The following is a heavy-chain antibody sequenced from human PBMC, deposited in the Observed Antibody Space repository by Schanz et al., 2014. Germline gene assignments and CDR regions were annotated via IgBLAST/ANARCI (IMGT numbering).Heavy chain of an antibody. J-gene: IGHJ5*01. CDR3: SKDKQGSRSDDS. CDR1: GFIFNDYY. Sequence: VQLVESGGGLVKPGGSLRLSCAASGFIFNDYYMNWIRQTPGKGLEWVSSITTGGNTYYRDSVKGRFIVSRDNSKNTLYLEMNRLRVDDTAVYYCSKDKQGSRSDDSWGQGTLVTVSS. D-gene: IGHD2-15*01. CDR2: ITTGGNT. V-gene: IGHV3-23*04.